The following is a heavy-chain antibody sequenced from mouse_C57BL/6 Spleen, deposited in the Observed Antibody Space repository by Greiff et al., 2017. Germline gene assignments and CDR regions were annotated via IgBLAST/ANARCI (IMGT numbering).Heavy chain of an antibody. D-gene: IGHD1-1*02. Sequence: QVQLQQPGAELVMPGASVKLSCKASGYTFTSYWMHWVKQRPGQGLEWIGEIDPSDGYTNYNQKFKGKATLTVDKSSSTAYMQLSSLTSADSAVDYCARYYYGGCYCYFDFWGKGTTVTVSS. V-gene: IGHV1-69*01. CDR1: GYTFTSYW. CDR3: ARYYYGGCYCYFDF. J-gene: IGHJ1*03. CDR2: IDPSDGYT.